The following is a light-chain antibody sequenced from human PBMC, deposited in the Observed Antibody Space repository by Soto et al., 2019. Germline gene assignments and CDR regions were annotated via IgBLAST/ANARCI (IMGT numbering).Light chain of an antibody. CDR2: DAS. CDR1: QSVSSY. V-gene: IGKV3-11*01. Sequence: EIVLTQSPATLSLSPGERATLSCRASQSVSSYLAWYQQKPGQVPRLLIYDASSRATGIPARFGGSGSGTEFTLTISSLEPEDLAVYYCQQRSNWPVTFGQGTRVEIK. CDR3: QQRSNWPVT. J-gene: IGKJ1*01.